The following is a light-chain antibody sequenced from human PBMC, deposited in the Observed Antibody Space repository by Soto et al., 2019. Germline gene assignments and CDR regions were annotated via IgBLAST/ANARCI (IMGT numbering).Light chain of an antibody. CDR3: QKYNSAPLT. J-gene: IGKJ4*01. V-gene: IGKV1-27*01. Sequence: DIQMTQSPSSLSASMGDRVAITCRASQAISNSLAWYQQKPGKVPKLLIYAASTLQSGVPSRFSGSGSGTDFTLTISSLQPEDVATYYCQKYNSAPLTFGGGTKVDI. CDR2: AAS. CDR1: QAISNS.